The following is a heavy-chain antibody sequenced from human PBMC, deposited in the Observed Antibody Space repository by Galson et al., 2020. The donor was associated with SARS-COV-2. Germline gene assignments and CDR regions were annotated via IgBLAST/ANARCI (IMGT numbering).Heavy chain of an antibody. CDR3: ATPARDSGGYYYFDY. D-gene: IGHD3-22*01. CDR1: GYTFTGYY. J-gene: IGHJ4*02. CDR2: INPNSGGT. Sequence: ASVKVSCKASGYTFTGYYMHWVRQAPGQGLEWMGWINPNSGGTSYTQKFQGRVTMTRDTSISTAYMELSSLRSDDTAVYYCATPARDSGGYYYFDYWGQGALVTVSS. V-gene: IGHV1-2*02.